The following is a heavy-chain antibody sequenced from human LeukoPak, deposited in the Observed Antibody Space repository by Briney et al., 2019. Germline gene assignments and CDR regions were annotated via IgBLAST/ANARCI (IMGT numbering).Heavy chain of an antibody. V-gene: IGHV3-74*03. D-gene: IGHD2-15*01. J-gene: IGHJ4*02. CDR1: GFAFNTFF. Sequence: PGGSLRLSCAASGFAFNTFFMHWVRQSPGKGLVWVSYISEDGSRSTYADSVKGRFTISRDNAKNMLYLQMNSLRADDSGTYYCARDVEGPTPLDSWGQGTLVTVSS. CDR3: ARDVEGPTPLDS. CDR2: ISEDGSRS.